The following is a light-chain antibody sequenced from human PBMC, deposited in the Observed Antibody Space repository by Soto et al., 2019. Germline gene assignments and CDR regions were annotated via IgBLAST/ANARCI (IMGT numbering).Light chain of an antibody. V-gene: IGKV1-27*01. J-gene: IGKJ4*01. CDR3: KKYNGR. Sequence: DIQMTQSPSSLSASVGDRVTITCRASQGISNYLAWYQQKPGKVPKLLIYAASTLQSGVPSRFSGSGSGTDFTLTISSLQPEDVATYYCKKYNGRFGGGTKVEIK. CDR2: AAS. CDR1: QGISNY.